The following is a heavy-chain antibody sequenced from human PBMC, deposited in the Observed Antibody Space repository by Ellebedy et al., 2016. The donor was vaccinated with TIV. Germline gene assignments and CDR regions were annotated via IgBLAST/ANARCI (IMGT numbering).Heavy chain of an antibody. Sequence: ASVKVSXXASGYTFTSYDINWVRQATGQGLEWMGWMNPNSGNTGYAQKFQGRVTMTRNTSISTAYMELSSLRSEDTAVYYCASPDIVVVPAAYTKPDYYMDVWGKGTTVTVSS. V-gene: IGHV1-8*01. J-gene: IGHJ6*03. CDR1: GYTFTSYD. CDR2: MNPNSGNT. D-gene: IGHD2-2*01. CDR3: ASPDIVVVPAAYTKPDYYMDV.